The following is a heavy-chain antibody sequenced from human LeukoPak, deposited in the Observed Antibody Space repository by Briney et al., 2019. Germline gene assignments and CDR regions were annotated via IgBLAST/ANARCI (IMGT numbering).Heavy chain of an antibody. Sequence: ASVKVSCKASGYTFTSYDINWVRQATGQGLEWMGWMNPNSGNTGYAQKFQGRVTITRNTSISTAYMELSSLRSEDTAVYYCARNRGGSGSYYNVNWFDPWGQGTLVTVSS. J-gene: IGHJ5*02. CDR3: ARNRGGSGSYYNVNWFDP. CDR2: MNPNSGNT. CDR1: GYTFTSYD. V-gene: IGHV1-8*03. D-gene: IGHD3-10*01.